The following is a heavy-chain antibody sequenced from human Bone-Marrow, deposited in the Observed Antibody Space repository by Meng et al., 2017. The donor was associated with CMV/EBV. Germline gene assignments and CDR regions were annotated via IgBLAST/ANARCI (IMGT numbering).Heavy chain of an antibody. V-gene: IGHV1-46*01. Sequence: ASVKVSCKASGYTFTSYYMHWVRQAPGQGLEWMGIINPSGGSTSYAQKFQGRVTMTRDTSTSTVYMELSSLRSEDTAVYYCARDGIAAANYYYGMDVWGQGTTVTVS. CDR2: INPSGGST. CDR3: ARDGIAAANYYYGMDV. J-gene: IGHJ6*02. CDR1: GYTFTSYY. D-gene: IGHD6-13*01.